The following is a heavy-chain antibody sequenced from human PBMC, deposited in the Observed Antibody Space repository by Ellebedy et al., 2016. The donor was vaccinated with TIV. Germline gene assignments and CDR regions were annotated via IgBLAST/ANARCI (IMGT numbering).Heavy chain of an antibody. J-gene: IGHJ3*02. CDR1: GAFIASSDW. V-gene: IGHV4-4*02. D-gene: IGHD3-16*01. Sequence: SETLSLTXAVSGAFIASSDWWSWVRQAPGKGLEWIGDVYHTGSTNYNPSLKSRVTISADKSKNQFSLNLRSVTAADTAVYYCARDRPGPTITFGAVWDAFDIWGQGTMVTVSS. CDR2: VYHTGST. CDR3: ARDRPGPTITFGAVWDAFDI.